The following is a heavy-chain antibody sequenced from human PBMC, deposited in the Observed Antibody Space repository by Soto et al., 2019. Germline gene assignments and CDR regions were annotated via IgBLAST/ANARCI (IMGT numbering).Heavy chain of an antibody. V-gene: IGHV1-18*01. CDR3: AGVYYYSEGGDGLRFDH. CDR2: ISVYNGNT. CDR1: GYTFTSYG. J-gene: IGHJ5*02. Sequence: GASVKVSCKASGYTFTSYGISWVRQAPGQGLEWMGWISVYNGNTNYAQKLQGRVTMTTDTSTSTAYMELRSLRSDDTAVYYCAGVYYYSEGGDGLRFDHWGQGTLVTVSS. D-gene: IGHD2-21*01.